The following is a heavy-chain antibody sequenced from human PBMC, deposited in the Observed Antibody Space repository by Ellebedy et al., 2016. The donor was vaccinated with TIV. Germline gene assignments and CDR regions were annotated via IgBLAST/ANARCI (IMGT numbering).Heavy chain of an antibody. CDR3: ARDNLWFGEVYPFDP. CDR1: GGSISSYY. Sequence: MPSETLSLTCTVSGGSISSYYWSWIRQPPGKGLEWIGYIYYSGSTNYNPSLKSRVTISVDTSKNQFSLKLSSVTAADTAVYYCARDNLWFGEVYPFDPWGQGTLVTVSS. V-gene: IGHV4-59*01. D-gene: IGHD3-10*01. J-gene: IGHJ5*02. CDR2: IYYSGST.